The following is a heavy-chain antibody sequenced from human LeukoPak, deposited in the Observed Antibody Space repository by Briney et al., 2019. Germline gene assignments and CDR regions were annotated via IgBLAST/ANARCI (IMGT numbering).Heavy chain of an antibody. Sequence: PGGSLRLSCAASGFTFSSYGMHWVRQAPGKGLEWVAFIRYDGSNKYYADSVKGRFTISRDNSKNTLYLQMNSLRAEDTAVYYCAKDLYEDYYTDVWGKGTTVTVSS. V-gene: IGHV3-30*02. CDR3: AKDLYEDYYTDV. CDR1: GFTFSSYG. D-gene: IGHD3-16*01. J-gene: IGHJ6*03. CDR2: IRYDGSNK.